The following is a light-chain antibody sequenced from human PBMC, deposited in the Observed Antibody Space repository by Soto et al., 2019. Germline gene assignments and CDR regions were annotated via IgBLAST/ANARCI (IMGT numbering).Light chain of an antibody. CDR2: QTS. Sequence: EIVVTQSPATLSLSPGERATLSCRASQSVSSHLAWYQQKPGQAPRLLIYQTSIRAAGIPARFSASGSGTDFTLTISSLEPEDFAVYYCQQRGNWPRTFGQGTKVDI. CDR3: QQRGNWPRT. V-gene: IGKV3-11*01. J-gene: IGKJ1*01. CDR1: QSVSSH.